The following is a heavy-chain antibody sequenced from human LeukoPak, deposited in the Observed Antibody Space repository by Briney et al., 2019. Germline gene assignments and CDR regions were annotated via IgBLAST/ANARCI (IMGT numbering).Heavy chain of an antibody. V-gene: IGHV3-9*01. CDR2: ISWNSGSI. Sequence: LSGRSLRLSCAASGFTFDDYAMHWVRQAPGKGLEWVSGISWNSGSIGYADSVKGRFTISRDNAKNSLYLQMNSLRAEDTALYYCAKSSRGHDILTGFDYWGQGTLVTVSS. J-gene: IGHJ4*02. CDR1: GFTFDDYA. D-gene: IGHD3-9*01. CDR3: AKSSRGHDILTGFDY.